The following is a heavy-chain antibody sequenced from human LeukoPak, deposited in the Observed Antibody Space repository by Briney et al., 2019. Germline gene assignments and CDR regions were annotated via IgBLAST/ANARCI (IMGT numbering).Heavy chain of an antibody. CDR1: GFTFSSYA. CDR2: ISGSGGST. J-gene: IGHJ4*02. CDR3: AKDSFSFSGSGWYY. Sequence: QSGGSLRLSCAASGFTFSSYAMSWVRQAPGKGLEWVSAISGSGGSTYYADSVKGRFTISRDNSKNTLYLQMNSLRAEDTAVYYCAKDSFSFSGSGWYYWGQGTLVTVSS. D-gene: IGHD6-19*01. V-gene: IGHV3-23*01.